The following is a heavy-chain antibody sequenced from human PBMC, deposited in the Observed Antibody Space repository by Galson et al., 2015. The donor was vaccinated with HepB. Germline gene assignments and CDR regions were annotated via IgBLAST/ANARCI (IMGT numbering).Heavy chain of an antibody. CDR2: ISYDGSNK. D-gene: IGHD3-16*01. V-gene: IGHV3-30-3*01. CDR1: GFTFSSYA. J-gene: IGHJ4*02. Sequence: SLRLSCAASGFTFSSYAMHWVRQAPGKGLEWVAVISYDGSNKYYADSVKGRFTISRDNSKNTLYLQMNSLRAEDTAVYYCARVRGGALDYWGQGTLVTVSS. CDR3: ARVRGGALDY.